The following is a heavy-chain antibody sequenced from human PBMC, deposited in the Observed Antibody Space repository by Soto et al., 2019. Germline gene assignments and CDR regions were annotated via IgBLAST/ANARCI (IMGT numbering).Heavy chain of an antibody. Sequence: QVQLVESGGGVVQPGRSLRLSCAASGFTFSSYGMHWVRQAPGKGLEWVAVISYDGSNKYYADSVKGRFTISRDNSKNPLYLQMNSLRAEDTAVYYCAKDTTILGQDGMDVWGQGTTVTVSS. CDR3: AKDTTILGQDGMDV. J-gene: IGHJ6*02. CDR1: GFTFSSYG. CDR2: ISYDGSNK. D-gene: IGHD3-3*01. V-gene: IGHV3-30*18.